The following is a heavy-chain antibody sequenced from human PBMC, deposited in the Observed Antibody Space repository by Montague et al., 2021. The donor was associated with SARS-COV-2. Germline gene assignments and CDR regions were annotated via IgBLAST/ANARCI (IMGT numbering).Heavy chain of an antibody. J-gene: IGHJ4*02. CDR1: GDSMSSNNC. CDR2: INHIVGT. D-gene: IGHD2-2*01. CDR3: ATVFGGCSATICYLYN. V-gene: IGHV4-4*02. Sequence: SETLSLTCAVSGDSMSSNNCWTWVRQSPGKGLEWIGGINHIVGTNYNPSLKSRVSISVDKSRNQFSLNLNSVTAADTAFYYCATVFGGCSATICYLYNWGRGTLVTVSS.